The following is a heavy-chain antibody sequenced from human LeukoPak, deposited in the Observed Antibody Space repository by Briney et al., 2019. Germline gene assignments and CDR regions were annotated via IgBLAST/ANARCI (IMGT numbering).Heavy chain of an antibody. V-gene: IGHV4-31*03. CDR3: ARTPREVGTSNNWFDP. J-gene: IGHJ5*02. CDR1: GGSISSGGYY. D-gene: IGHD1-26*01. CDR2: IYYSGST. Sequence: SETLSLTCTVSGGSISSGGYYWSWIRQHPGKGLEWIGYIYYSGSTYYNPSLKSRVTISVDTSKNQFSLKLSSVTAADTAVYYCARTPREVGTSNNWFDPWGQGTLVTVSS.